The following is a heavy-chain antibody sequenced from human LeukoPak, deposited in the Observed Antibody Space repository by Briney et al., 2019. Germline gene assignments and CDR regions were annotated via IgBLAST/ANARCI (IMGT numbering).Heavy chain of an antibody. CDR1: GFTFSDYY. D-gene: IGHD6-6*01. V-gene: IGHV3-11*04. J-gene: IGHJ4*02. CDR3: ARGVVGIAARPYYFDY. Sequence: AGGSLRLSCAASGFTFSDYYMSWIRQAPGKGLEWVSYISSSGSTIYYADSVKGRFTISRDNAKNSLYLQMNSLRAEDTAVYYCARGVVGIAARPYYFDYWGQGTLVTVSS. CDR2: ISSSGSTI.